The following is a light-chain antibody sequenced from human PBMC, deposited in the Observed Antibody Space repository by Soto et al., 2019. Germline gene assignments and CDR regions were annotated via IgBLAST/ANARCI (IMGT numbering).Light chain of an antibody. V-gene: IGKV2-24*01. Sequence: DIVLTQTPLSSPVTLGQPASISCRSSQSLVHSDGNTYLNWLQQRPGQPPRLLIYEVSNRFSGVPDRFSGSGAGTDFTLEISRVEAEDVGVYYCMQTPPFPLTFGGGTKVEIK. CDR1: QSLVHSDGNTY. J-gene: IGKJ4*01. CDR2: EVS. CDR3: MQTPPFPLT.